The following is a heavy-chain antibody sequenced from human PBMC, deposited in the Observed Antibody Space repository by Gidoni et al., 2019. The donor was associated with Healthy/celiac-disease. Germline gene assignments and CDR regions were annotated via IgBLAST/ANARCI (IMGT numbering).Heavy chain of an antibody. J-gene: IGHJ4*02. D-gene: IGHD6-19*01. Sequence: QVQLQQWGAGLLKPSETLSLTCAVYGGSFSGSYWSWIRQPPGKGLEWIGEINHSGSTNYNPSLKSRVTISVDTSKNQFSLKLSSVTAADSAVYYCARQGRINSSGWYSRPMGQAYYFDYWGQGTLVTVSS. CDR3: ARQGRINSSGWYSRPMGQAYYFDY. V-gene: IGHV4-34*01. CDR2: INHSGST. CDR1: GGSFSGSY.